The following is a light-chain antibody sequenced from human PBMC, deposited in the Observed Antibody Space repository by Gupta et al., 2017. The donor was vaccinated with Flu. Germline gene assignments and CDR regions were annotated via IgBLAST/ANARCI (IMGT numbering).Light chain of an antibody. V-gene: IGLV3-19*01. J-gene: IGLJ2*01. CDR3: NSRDSSGNHVI. CDR2: AKK. CDR1: SLRNYH. Sequence: SSELTQDPAVSVASGQTVRITCQGDSLRNYHASWYQQKPGQPPVLVISAKKKRPSGIPDRFSGSSSGNIATLTITGAQAEDEADYYCNSRDSSGNHVIFGGGTKLTVL.